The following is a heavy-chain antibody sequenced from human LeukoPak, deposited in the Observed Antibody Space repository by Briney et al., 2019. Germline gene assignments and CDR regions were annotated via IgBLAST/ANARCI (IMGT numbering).Heavy chain of an antibody. D-gene: IGHD6-13*01. CDR3: ARHVGQQLFYYYYGLDV. CDR2: MYHSGST. J-gene: IGHJ6*02. CDR1: GGSITSSDYH. Sequence: SETLSLTCTVSGGSITSSDYHWGWIRQPPGKGPEWIGSMYHSGSTYHNPSLKSRVTISVDTSKNQFSLKLNSVTAADTAVYYCARHVGQQLFYYYYGLDVWGQGTTVSVSS. V-gene: IGHV4-39*01.